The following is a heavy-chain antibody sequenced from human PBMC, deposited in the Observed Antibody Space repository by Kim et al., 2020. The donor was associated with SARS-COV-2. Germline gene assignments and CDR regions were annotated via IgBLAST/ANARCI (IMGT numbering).Heavy chain of an antibody. D-gene: IGHD3-10*01. CDR3: ARARHYGSGSYYDYYYYYGMDV. CDR1: GGSISSGSYY. Sequence: SETLSLTCTVSGGSISSGSYYWSWIRQPAGKGLEWIGRIYTSGSTNYNPSLKSRVTISVDTSKNQFSLKLSSVTAADTAVYYCARARHYGSGSYYDYYYYYGMDVWGQGTTVTVSS. V-gene: IGHV4-61*02. J-gene: IGHJ6*02. CDR2: IYTSGST.